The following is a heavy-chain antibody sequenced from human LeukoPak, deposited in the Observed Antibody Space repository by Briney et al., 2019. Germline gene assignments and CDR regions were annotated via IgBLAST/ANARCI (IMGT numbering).Heavy chain of an antibody. D-gene: IGHD1-26*01. CDR1: GFTFSSYE. CDR3: ARDPYSGGYGDYYYYYMDL. J-gene: IGHJ6*03. CDR2: ITSSSTYI. V-gene: IGHV3-21*01. Sequence: PGGSLRLSCAASGFTFSSYEMNWVRQAPGKGLEWVSSITSSSTYIYYADSVKGRFTISRDNAKNSLYLQMNSLRAEDTAVYYCARDPYSGGYGDYYYYYMDLWGQGTTVTISS.